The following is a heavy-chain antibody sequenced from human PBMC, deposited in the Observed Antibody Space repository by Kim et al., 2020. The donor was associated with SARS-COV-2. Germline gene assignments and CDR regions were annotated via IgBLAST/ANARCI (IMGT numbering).Heavy chain of an antibody. Sequence: GGSLRLSCAASGFTFSSYGMHWVRQAPGKGLEWVAVISYDGSNKYYADSVKGRFTISRDNSKNTLYLQMNSLRAEDTAVYYCAKDLDDFWSSYFYYYYGMDVWGQGTMVTVSS. V-gene: IGHV3-30*18. D-gene: IGHD3-3*01. J-gene: IGHJ6*02. CDR2: ISYDGSNK. CDR3: AKDLDDFWSSYFYYYYGMDV. CDR1: GFTFSSYG.